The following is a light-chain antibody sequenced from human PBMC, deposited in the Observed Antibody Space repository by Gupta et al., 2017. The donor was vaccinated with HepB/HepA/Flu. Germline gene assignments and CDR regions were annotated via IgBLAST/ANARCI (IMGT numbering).Light chain of an antibody. Sequence: DIQMTQSPSSLSASVGDRVTITCRASQSINHFLNWYQQKPGKAPKLLIHAVFTLQSGVPPTFSDSGSGTDFTLTISRLQPEDFATYYCQQSDSTPSTFGQGTKVEIK. CDR1: QSINHF. CDR2: AVF. CDR3: QQSDSTPST. J-gene: IGKJ2*01. V-gene: IGKV1-39*01.